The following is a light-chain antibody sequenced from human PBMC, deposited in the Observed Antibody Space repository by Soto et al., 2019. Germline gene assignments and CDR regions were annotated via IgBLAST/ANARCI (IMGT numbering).Light chain of an antibody. V-gene: IGLV2-23*02. Sequence: QSALTQPASVSGSPGQSITISCTGTSSDVGSYNLVSWYQHHPGKAPKFMISEVTKRPSGVSTRFSGSKSGNTASLTISGLQAEDESDYYCCSYAGSGTWVFGGGTKVTVL. CDR2: EVT. CDR1: SSDVGSYNL. CDR3: CSYAGSGTWV. J-gene: IGLJ3*02.